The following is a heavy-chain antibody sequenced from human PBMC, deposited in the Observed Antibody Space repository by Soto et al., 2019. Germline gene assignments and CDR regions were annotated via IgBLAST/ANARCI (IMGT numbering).Heavy chain of an antibody. V-gene: IGHV4-34*01. J-gene: IGHJ3*02. Sequence: SETLSLTCAVYGGSFSGYYWSWIRQPPGKGLEWIGEINHSGSTNYNPSLKSRVTISVDTSKNQFSLKLSSVTAADTAVYYCARGPTTVTKLSAFDIWGQGTMVTVSS. CDR2: INHSGST. D-gene: IGHD4-17*01. CDR1: GGSFSGYY. CDR3: ARGPTTVTKLSAFDI.